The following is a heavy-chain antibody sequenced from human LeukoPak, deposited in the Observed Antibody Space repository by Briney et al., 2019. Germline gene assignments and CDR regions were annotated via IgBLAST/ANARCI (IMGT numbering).Heavy chain of an antibody. V-gene: IGHV4-4*07. Sequence: SETLSLTCEVSGDSIKKNYWSWIRQPAGKGLEWIGRIYSSGSTNYNPSLKSRVTISVDTSKDQFSLKLSSVTAADTAVYYCARRYRSSIAARGYNWFDPWGQGTLVTVSS. J-gene: IGHJ5*02. CDR3: ARRYRSSIAARGYNWFDP. D-gene: IGHD6-6*01. CDR2: IYSSGST. CDR1: GDSIKKNY.